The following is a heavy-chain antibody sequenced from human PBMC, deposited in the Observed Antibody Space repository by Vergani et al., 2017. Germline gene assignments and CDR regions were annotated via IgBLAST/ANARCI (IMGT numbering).Heavy chain of an antibody. CDR3: ANSYCSSLSCYAFYGMEV. CDR2: LRYDGSNE. CDR1: GISFSTYG. J-gene: IGHJ6*02. Sequence: QVQLVESGGGVVQPGGSLRLSCAASGISFSTYGMHWVRQAPGRGLEWVACLRYDGSNEYYGDAVKGRFIISRDNSKNMLSLEMHSLRPEYTAVYYCANSYCSSLSCYAFYGMEVWGQGTMVTVSS. V-gene: IGHV3-30*02. D-gene: IGHD2-2*01.